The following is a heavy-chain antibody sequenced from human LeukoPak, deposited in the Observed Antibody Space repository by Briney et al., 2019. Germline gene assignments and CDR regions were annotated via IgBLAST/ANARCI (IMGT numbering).Heavy chain of an antibody. CDR2: INPDGDST. J-gene: IGHJ4*02. CDR3: ARAYSNHLDY. D-gene: IGHD4-11*01. CDR1: GYTFTSHY. V-gene: IGHV1-46*01. Sequence: ASVTVSCKASGYTFTSHYMHWVRQAPGQGLEWKGIINPDGDSTYYAQNFQGRVTMTGDTSTSTVYMDLSSLRSEDTAIYYCARAYSNHLDYWGQGTLVTVSS.